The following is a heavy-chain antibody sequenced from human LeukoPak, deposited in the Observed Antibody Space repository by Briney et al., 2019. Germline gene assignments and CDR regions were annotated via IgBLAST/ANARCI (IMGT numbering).Heavy chain of an antibody. CDR1: GFIFPNAW. D-gene: IGHD3-3*01. V-gene: IGHV3-15*07. Sequence: GGSLRLSCAASGFIFPNAWMNLVRQAPGKGLEWVGHIKTKTDGGTTDYAAPVKGRFTISRDDSKNTLYLQMNSLKTEDTAVYFCTTATIYDFWNGYFKTFDYWGQGTLVTISS. CDR2: IKTKTDGGTT. CDR3: TTATIYDFWNGYFKTFDY. J-gene: IGHJ4*02.